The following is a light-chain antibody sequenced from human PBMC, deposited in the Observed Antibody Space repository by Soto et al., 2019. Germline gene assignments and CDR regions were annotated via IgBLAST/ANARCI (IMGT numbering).Light chain of an antibody. J-gene: IGLJ1*01. V-gene: IGLV2-8*01. CDR1: SSDVGGYNY. Sequence: QSALTQPPSASGSRGQSVAISCTGTSSDVGGYNYVSWYQQHPGKAPTLMIYEVNKRPSGVPERFSGSKSGNTASLTVSGLQAEDEADYYCSSYAGSSNVFGTGTKLTVL. CDR3: SSYAGSSNV. CDR2: EVN.